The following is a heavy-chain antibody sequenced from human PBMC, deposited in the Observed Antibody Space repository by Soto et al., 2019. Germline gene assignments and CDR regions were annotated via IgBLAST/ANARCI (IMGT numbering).Heavy chain of an antibody. Sequence: GGSLRLSCAASGFTFSSYAMSWVRQSPGKGLEWVSAISGSGGSTYYADSVKGRFTISRDNSKNTLYLQMNSLRAEDTAVYYCAKGRGYYYDSSGYLDYWGQGTLVTVSS. D-gene: IGHD3-22*01. J-gene: IGHJ4*02. CDR2: ISGSGGST. CDR1: GFTFSSYA. V-gene: IGHV3-23*01. CDR3: AKGRGYYYDSSGYLDY.